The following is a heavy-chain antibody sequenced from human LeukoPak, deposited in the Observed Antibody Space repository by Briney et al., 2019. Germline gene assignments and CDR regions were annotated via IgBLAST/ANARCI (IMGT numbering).Heavy chain of an antibody. V-gene: IGHV1-46*01. J-gene: IGHJ6*02. Sequence: ASVKVSCKASGYTFTSYGISWVRQAPGQGLEWMGIINPSGGSTSYAQKFQGRVTMTRDTSTSTVYMELSSLRSEDTAVYYCARDLTRSTHGMDVWGQGTTVTVSS. CDR1: GYTFTSYG. CDR3: ARDLTRSTHGMDV. CDR2: INPSGGST.